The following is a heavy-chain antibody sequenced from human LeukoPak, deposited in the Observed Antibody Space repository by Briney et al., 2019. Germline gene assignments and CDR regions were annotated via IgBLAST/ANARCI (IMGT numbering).Heavy chain of an antibody. CDR2: ISSSSSTI. J-gene: IGHJ4*02. D-gene: IGHD3-22*01. CDR3: ATIYDSSGYHRRLDY. V-gene: IGHV3-48*01. Sequence: GGSLRLSCAASGFTFSSYSMNWVRQAPGKGLEWVSYISSSSSTIYYADSVKGRFTISRGNAKNSLYLQMNSLRAEDTAVYYCATIYDSSGYHRRLDYWGQGTLVTASS. CDR1: GFTFSSYS.